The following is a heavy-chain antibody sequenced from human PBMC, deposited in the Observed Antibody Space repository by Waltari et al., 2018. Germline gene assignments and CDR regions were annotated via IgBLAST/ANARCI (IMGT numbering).Heavy chain of an antibody. V-gene: IGHV3-53*01. CDR2: IYSDGST. D-gene: IGHD2-2*01. Sequence: EVQLVESGGGLIQPGGSLRLSCSASGCTVINNDMIWVRQAPGTGRGWVSVIYSDGSTYSADSVKGRFTISRDNSKNTLYLQMTGLRAEDTAVYYCARDQIIVTSRDYYYYMDVWGKGTTVTVSS. CDR3: ARDQIIVTSRDYYYYMDV. J-gene: IGHJ6*03. CDR1: GCTVINND.